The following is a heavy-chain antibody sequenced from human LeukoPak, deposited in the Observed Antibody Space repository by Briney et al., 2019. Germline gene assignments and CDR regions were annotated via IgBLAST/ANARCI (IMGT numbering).Heavy chain of an antibody. V-gene: IGHV1-2*02. Sequence: GASVKVSCKASGYTFTGYYMHWVRQAPGQGLEWMGWINPNSGGTNYAQNFQGRVTMTRDTSISTAYMELSRLRSDDTAVYYCSRGSSDYPLFNDYWGQGTLVTVSS. CDR2: INPNSGGT. CDR3: SRGSSDYPLFNDY. J-gene: IGHJ4*02. CDR1: GYTFTGYY. D-gene: IGHD3-22*01.